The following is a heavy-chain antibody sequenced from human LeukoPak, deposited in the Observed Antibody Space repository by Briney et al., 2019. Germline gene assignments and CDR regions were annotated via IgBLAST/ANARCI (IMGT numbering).Heavy chain of an antibody. Sequence: QSGGSLRLSCSASGFLFNDYSMNWVRQAPGKGLEWISYIGIDSGNTHYADPVRGRFVISADRATNSVYLHMTRLRVDDTAVYYCARDFRFAFDNWGQGTLVTVSS. CDR3: ARDFRFAFDN. J-gene: IGHJ4*02. CDR2: IGIDSGNT. D-gene: IGHD3-10*01. V-gene: IGHV3-48*01. CDR1: GFLFNDYS.